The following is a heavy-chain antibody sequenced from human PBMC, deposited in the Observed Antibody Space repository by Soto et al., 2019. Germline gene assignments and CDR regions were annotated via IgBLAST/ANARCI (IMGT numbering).Heavy chain of an antibody. CDR2: IYPGDSET. D-gene: IGHD4-4*01. J-gene: IGHJ4*02. CDR3: ARIGYSYSPFDY. CDR1: GYSFSSYS. V-gene: IGHV5-51*01. Sequence: GESLKISCEGSGYSFSSYSIGWVRQMPGKGLEWMGIIYPGDSETRYSPSFRGQVTISVDKTISSAYLQWSSLKASDSAMYVCARIGYSYSPFDYWGQGTLVTVSS.